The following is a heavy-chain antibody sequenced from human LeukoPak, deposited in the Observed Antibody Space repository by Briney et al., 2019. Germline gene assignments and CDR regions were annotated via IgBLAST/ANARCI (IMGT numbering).Heavy chain of an antibody. CDR1: GFTFSDYY. CDR2: INHSGST. Sequence: GSLRLSCAAPGFTFSDYYMNWIRQPPGKGLEWIGEINHSGSTNYNPSLKSRVTISVDTSKNQFSLRLSSVTAADTAVYYCARANLLYSSSWGWFDPWGQGTLVTVSS. CDR3: ARANLLYSSSWGWFDP. J-gene: IGHJ5*02. V-gene: IGHV4-34*01. D-gene: IGHD6-13*01.